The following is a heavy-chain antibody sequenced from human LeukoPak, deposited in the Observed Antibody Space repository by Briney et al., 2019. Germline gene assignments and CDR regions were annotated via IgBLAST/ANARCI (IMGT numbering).Heavy chain of an antibody. CDR3: AKEGYGDTYYFDY. D-gene: IGHD4-17*01. CDR1: GFTFSTYA. CDR2: ISGSGGST. Sequence: GGSLRLSRAASGFTFSTYAMSWVRQAPGKGLEWVSAISGSGGSTYYADSVKGRFTISRDNSKNTLYLQMNSLRAEDTAVYYCAKEGYGDTYYFDYWGQGTLVTVSS. V-gene: IGHV3-23*01. J-gene: IGHJ4*02.